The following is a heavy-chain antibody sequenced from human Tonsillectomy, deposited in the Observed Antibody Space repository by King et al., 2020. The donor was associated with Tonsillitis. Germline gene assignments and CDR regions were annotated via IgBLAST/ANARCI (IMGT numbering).Heavy chain of an antibody. D-gene: IGHD3-10*01. Sequence: VQLVESGGALVQPGGSLRLSCAASGVTFTTYAMSWVRQAPGKGPEWVSSISGNAGNTYYADSVKGRFTISRYKSKNMLYLQINSLRAEDTALYYCVKKEVGPSGWFDPWGQGTLVTVSS. CDR2: ISGNAGNT. CDR1: GVTFTTYA. J-gene: IGHJ5*02. V-gene: IGHV3-23*04. CDR3: VKKEVGPSGWFDP.